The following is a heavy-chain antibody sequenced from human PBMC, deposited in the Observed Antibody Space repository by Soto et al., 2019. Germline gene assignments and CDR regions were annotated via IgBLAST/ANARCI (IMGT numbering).Heavy chain of an antibody. CDR3: AKEWGSGWSWAYNWFDP. D-gene: IGHD6-19*01. V-gene: IGHV3-30*18. CDR1: GFTFSSYG. CDR2: ISYDGSKR. J-gene: IGHJ5*02. Sequence: QVQLVESGGGVVQPGRSLRLSCTTSGFTFSSYGMHWVRQAPGKGLEWVTVISYDGSKRCYADSVKGRFTISRDNSKNTLYLQMNSLRTEDTAVYYCAKEWGSGWSWAYNWFDPWGQGTLVTVSS.